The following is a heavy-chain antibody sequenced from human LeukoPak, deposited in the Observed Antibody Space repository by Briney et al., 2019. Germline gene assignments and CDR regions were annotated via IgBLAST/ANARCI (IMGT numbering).Heavy chain of an antibody. CDR2: ISSSSSYI. D-gene: IGHD3-22*01. CDR3: AREGYDSSGYFNWFDP. J-gene: IGHJ5*02. CDR1: GFTFSSYS. Sequence: PGGSLRLSCAASGFTFSSYSMNWVRQAPGKGLEWVSSISSSSSYIYYADSVKGRFTISRDNAKNSLYLQMNSLRAEDTAVYYCAREGYDSSGYFNWFDPWGQGTLVTVSS. V-gene: IGHV3-21*04.